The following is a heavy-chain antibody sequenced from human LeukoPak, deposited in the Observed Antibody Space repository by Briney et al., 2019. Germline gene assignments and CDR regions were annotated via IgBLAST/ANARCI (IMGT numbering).Heavy chain of an antibody. D-gene: IGHD1-7*01. V-gene: IGHV4-59*01. CDR3: ARGGSGTYYY. J-gene: IGHJ4*02. Sequence: KPSETLSLTCTVSGDSISSDYWSWIRQPPGKGLEWIGYISYSGSTNYNPSLKSRVTISVDTSNNQFSLKLSSVTAADTAVYYCARGGSGTYYYWGQGTLVTVSS. CDR1: GDSISSDY. CDR2: ISYSGST.